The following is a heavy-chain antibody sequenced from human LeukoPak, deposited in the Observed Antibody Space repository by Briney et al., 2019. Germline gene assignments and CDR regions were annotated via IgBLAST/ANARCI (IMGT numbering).Heavy chain of an antibody. J-gene: IGHJ4*02. CDR3: ARLPVGAIYFDDY. Sequence: ASVKVSCKASGYTFTSYYMHWVRQVPGQGLEWMGIINPSGGSTSYAQKFQGRVTMTRDMSTSTVYMELSSLRSEDTAVYYCARLPVGAIYFDDYWGQGTLVTVFS. CDR1: GYTFTSYY. V-gene: IGHV1-46*01. D-gene: IGHD1-26*01. CDR2: INPSGGST.